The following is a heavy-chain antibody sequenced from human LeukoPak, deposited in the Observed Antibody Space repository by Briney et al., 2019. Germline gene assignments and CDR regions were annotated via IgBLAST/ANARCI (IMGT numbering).Heavy chain of an antibody. Sequence: SETLXLTCTVSGGSISSGSYYWSWIRQPAGKGLEWIGRIYTSGSTNYNPSLKSRVTISVDTSTNQFSLKLSSVTAADTAVYYCARGVFNYDSSGYHNWFDPWGQGTLVTVSS. CDR3: ARGVFNYDSSGYHNWFDP. J-gene: IGHJ5*02. CDR1: GGSISSGSYY. CDR2: IYTSGST. V-gene: IGHV4-61*02. D-gene: IGHD3-22*01.